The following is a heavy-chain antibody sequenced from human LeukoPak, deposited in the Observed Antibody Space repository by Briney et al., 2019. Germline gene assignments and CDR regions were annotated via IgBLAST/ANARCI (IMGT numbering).Heavy chain of an antibody. Sequence: GGSLRLSCAASGFTFSSYSMNWVRQAPGKGLEWVSSSSSSSSYIYYADSVKGGFTISRDNAKNSLYLQMNSLRAEDTAVYYCARDEGGGGYYQMDVWGKGTTVTVSS. CDR2: SSSSSSYI. J-gene: IGHJ6*04. CDR1: GFTFSSYS. D-gene: IGHD3-3*01. V-gene: IGHV3-21*01. CDR3: ARDEGGGGYYQMDV.